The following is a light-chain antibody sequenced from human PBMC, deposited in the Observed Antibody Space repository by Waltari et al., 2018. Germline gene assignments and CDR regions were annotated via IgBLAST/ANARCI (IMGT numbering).Light chain of an antibody. CDR2: DGN. CDR3: GAWDSSLSVVI. Sequence: QSVLTQPPSVSATPGQTVTISCYVSSSNIGANFLPWYQHLPGTAPKLLIYDGNKRPSGIPDRFFGSKSGTVATLGITGLQTGDEADYFCGAWDSSLSVVIFGGGTKLTVL. V-gene: IGLV1-51*01. J-gene: IGLJ2*01. CDR1: SSNIGANF.